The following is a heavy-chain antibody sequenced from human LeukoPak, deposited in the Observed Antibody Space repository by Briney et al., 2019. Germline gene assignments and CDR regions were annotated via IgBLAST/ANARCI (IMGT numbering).Heavy chain of an antibody. CDR3: ASLIRGLVRGDNWFDP. CDR2: ISYDGSNK. CDR1: GFTFSSYA. V-gene: IGHV3-30-3*01. D-gene: IGHD6-19*01. Sequence: GGSLRLSCAASGFTFSSYAMHGVRQAPGKGLEWVAVISYDGSNKYYADSVKGRFTISRDNSKNTLYLQMNSLRAEDTAVDYCASLIRGLVRGDNWFDPWGQGTLVTVSS. J-gene: IGHJ5*02.